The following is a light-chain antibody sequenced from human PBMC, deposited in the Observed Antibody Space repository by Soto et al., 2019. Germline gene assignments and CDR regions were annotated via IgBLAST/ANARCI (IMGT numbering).Light chain of an antibody. V-gene: IGKV1-5*03. CDR2: XVS. J-gene: IGKJ1*01. Sequence: MQMTQCAATLCASAGDRVTITCRASQRIXSWFDWYQKKPGKATKVLIYXVSSLDRGVPSRFSGTGSETEFTITIGSLQPEDVATYYCQQHHALWTFGQGTKVDIK. CDR1: QRIXSW. CDR3: QQHHALWT.